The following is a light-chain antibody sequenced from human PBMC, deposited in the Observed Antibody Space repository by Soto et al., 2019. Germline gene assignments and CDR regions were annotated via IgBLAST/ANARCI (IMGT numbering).Light chain of an antibody. CDR2: AAA. J-gene: IGKJ2*03. CDR1: QSISAY. CDR3: QRTCSSPYS. V-gene: IGKV1-39*01. Sequence: DIQLTQSPSSLSASEGDRLTITCRANQSISAYLSWYQQSPGKAPKLLMYAAANLQSGVPSRFSGSGSGTDFTLTITSLRPEDFATSYCQRTCSSPYSFGQGTKVDIK.